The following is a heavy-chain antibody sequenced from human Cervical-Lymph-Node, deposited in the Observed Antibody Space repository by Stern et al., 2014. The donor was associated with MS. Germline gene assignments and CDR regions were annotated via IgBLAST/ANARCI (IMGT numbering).Heavy chain of an antibody. CDR1: GGTFSNYA. D-gene: IGHD4-17*01. J-gene: IGHJ6*02. Sequence: VQLVESGAEVKKPGSSVKVSCKASGGTFSNYATSWGRQAPGQGLEWMGGIVPRFGKPNYAQKFQARVTITADESTSTAYMDLSSLRSEDTAVYYCASPLTATSVPFGYYGMDVWGQGTTVTVS. CDR3: ASPLTATSVPFGYYGMDV. V-gene: IGHV1-69*01. CDR2: IVPRFGKP.